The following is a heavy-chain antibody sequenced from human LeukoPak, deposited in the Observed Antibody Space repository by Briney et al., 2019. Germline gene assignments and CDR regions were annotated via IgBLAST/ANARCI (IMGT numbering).Heavy chain of an antibody. CDR1: GGSISSYY. CDR3: ARDLRYHDSSGPYDY. V-gene: IGHV4-59*01. D-gene: IGHD3-22*01. J-gene: IGHJ4*02. CDR2: IYYSGST. Sequence: PSETLSLTCTVSGGSISSYYWSWIRQPPGKGLEWIGYIYYSGSTNYNPSLKSRVTISVDTSKNQFSLKLSSVTAADTAVYYCARDLRYHDSSGPYDYWGQGTLVTVSS.